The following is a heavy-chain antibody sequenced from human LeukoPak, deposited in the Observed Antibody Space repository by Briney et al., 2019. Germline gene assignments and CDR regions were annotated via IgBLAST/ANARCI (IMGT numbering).Heavy chain of an antibody. CDR1: GFTFSSSA. Sequence: GGSLRLSCAASGFTFSSSAMSWVRQAPGQGLEWVLGMSSSGGSTYYRDSVKGRFTISRDNSKNTLYLQMNSLRAEDTAVYYCAKGLGEYSYGSLFSFDYWSQGTLVIVSS. V-gene: IGHV3-23*01. J-gene: IGHJ4*02. CDR2: MSSSGGST. D-gene: IGHD5-18*01. CDR3: AKGLGEYSYGSLFSFDY.